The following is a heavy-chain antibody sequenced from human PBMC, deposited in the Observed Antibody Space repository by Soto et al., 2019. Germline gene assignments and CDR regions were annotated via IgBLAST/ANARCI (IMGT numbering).Heavy chain of an antibody. CDR2: MHYTGSS. V-gene: IGHV4-59*11. J-gene: IGHJ6*02. Sequence: LSHPYSFSGGSSTSHCLPWILQNPEKGLEWIGYMHYTGSSHYNPSLKSRLTISVDTSKNQFSLKLSPVTAADTAVYYCARVPVVVAASGYYYGMDVWGQGTTVTVSS. CDR3: ARVPVVVAASGYYYGMDV. CDR1: GGSSTSHC. D-gene: IGHD2-15*01.